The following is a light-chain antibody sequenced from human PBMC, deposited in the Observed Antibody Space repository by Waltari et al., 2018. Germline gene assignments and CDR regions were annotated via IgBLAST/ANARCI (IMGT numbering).Light chain of an antibody. CDR2: KAT. Sequence: DIQMTQSPSTLSASVGDRVSITCRASPSISSWLAWYQQKPRQAPQLLIYKATSLESGVPSSFSGSGSATEFTLTISSLQPDDFATYYCQQYNSYLTFGQGTKVEIK. CDR1: PSISSW. CDR3: QQYNSYLT. J-gene: IGKJ1*01. V-gene: IGKV1-5*03.